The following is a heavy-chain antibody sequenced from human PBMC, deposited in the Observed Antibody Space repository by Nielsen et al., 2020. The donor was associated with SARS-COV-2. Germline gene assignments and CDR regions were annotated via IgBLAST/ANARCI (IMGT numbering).Heavy chain of an antibody. Sequence: GGSLRLSCEASGFTFSIYSMNWVRQAPGKGLEWVSGIIGSGGRTHYADSVEGRFTISRDNSKNTLYLQMNSLRAEDTAVYYCAKAFRSSDWVRAATDFWGQGTLVTVSS. D-gene: IGHD6-25*01. CDR2: IIGSGGRT. J-gene: IGHJ4*02. V-gene: IGHV3-23*01. CDR1: GFTFSIYS. CDR3: AKAFRSSDWVRAATDF.